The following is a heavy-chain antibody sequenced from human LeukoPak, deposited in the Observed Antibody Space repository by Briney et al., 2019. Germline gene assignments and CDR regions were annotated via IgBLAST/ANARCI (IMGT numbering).Heavy chain of an antibody. V-gene: IGHV1-2*02. J-gene: IGHJ6*03. CDR3: ATEYSSSPYYYYYMDV. CDR2: INPNSGGT. D-gene: IGHD6-6*01. CDR1: GYTFTGYY. Sequence: ASVKVSCKASGYTFTGYYMHWVRQAPGQGLEWMGWINPNSGGTNYAQKFQGRVTMTRDTSISTAYMELSRLRSDDTAVYYCATEYSSSPYYYYYMDVWGKGTTVTVSS.